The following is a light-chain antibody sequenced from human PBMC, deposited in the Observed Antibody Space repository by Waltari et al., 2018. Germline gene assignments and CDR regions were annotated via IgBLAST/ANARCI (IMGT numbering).Light chain of an antibody. CDR2: DAA. V-gene: IGKV3-11*01. CDR1: QSVGTY. CDR3: QQRRNWPLT. Sequence: DIVLTQSPDILSFSPGERATLSCRASQSVGTYLAWYQQRPGQSPRLLSYDAAYRATGIPARFSGSGAETDCTLTISSLQPEDFAVYYCQQRRNWPLTFGGGTRVQI. J-gene: IGKJ4*01.